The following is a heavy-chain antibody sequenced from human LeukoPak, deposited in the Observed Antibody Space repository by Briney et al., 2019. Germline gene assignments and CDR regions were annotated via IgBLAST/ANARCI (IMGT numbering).Heavy chain of an antibody. CDR2: IYHGGST. Sequence: SETLSLTCTVSGGSISSYPWSWIRQPPGVGLEWIGTIYHGGSTFYNPSLKSRVTISVDTSMNQFSLKLSSVTAADTAVYYCARESRNGYIDAFDIWGQGTMVTVSS. J-gene: IGHJ3*02. D-gene: IGHD5-24*01. CDR1: GGSISSYP. CDR3: ARESRNGYIDAFDI. V-gene: IGHV4-4*08.